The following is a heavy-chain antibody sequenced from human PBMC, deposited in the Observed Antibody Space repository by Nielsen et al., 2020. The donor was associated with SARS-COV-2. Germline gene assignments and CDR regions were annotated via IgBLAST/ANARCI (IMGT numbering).Heavy chain of an antibody. CDR3: ARVSGWADY. D-gene: IGHD6-19*01. Sequence: LKISCAASGFTFSSYSMNWVRQAPGKGLEWVSSISSSSSYIYYADSVKGRFTISRDNAKNSLYLQMNSLRAEDTAVYYCARVSGWADYWGQGTLVTVSS. J-gene: IGHJ4*02. CDR2: ISSSSSYI. CDR1: GFTFSSYS. V-gene: IGHV3-21*01.